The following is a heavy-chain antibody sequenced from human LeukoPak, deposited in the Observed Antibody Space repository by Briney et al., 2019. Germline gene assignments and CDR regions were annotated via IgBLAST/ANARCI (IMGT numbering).Heavy chain of an antibody. D-gene: IGHD2-2*01. CDR3: AKPPVAGPAAMSLFDY. Sequence: PGGSLRLSCAASGFTFSSYSMNWVRQAPGKGLEWVSSISSSSSYIYYADSVKGRFTISRDNAKNSLYLQMNSLRAEDTAVYYCAKPPVAGPAAMSLFDYWGQGTLVTVSS. CDR1: GFTFSSYS. CDR2: ISSSSSYI. J-gene: IGHJ4*02. V-gene: IGHV3-21*01.